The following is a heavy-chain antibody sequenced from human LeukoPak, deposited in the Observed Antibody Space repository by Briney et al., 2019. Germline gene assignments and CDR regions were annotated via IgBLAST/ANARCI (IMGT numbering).Heavy chain of an antibody. CDR3: ASLPDV. Sequence: GGSLRPSCAGSRFSFSKYAMSWVRQAPGKGLEWVSVINDSGGSTHYADSVKGRFTISRDNSKNTMYLQMSSLRADDTAIYYCASLPDVWGQGTTVTVSS. J-gene: IGHJ6*02. CDR2: INDSGGST. V-gene: IGHV3-23*01. CDR1: RFSFSKYA.